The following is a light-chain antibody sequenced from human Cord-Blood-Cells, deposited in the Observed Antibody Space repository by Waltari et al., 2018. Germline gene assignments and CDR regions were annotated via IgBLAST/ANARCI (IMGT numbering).Light chain of an antibody. V-gene: IGKV3-11*01. Sequence: EIVLTPSPATLSLSPGERATLSCRASQSVSSYLAWYQQKPGQAPRLRIYDASNRATGIPARFSGSGSGTDFTLTISSLEPEDFAVYYCQQRSNWPPITFGQGTRLEIK. J-gene: IGKJ5*01. CDR2: DAS. CDR1: QSVSSY. CDR3: QQRSNWPPIT.